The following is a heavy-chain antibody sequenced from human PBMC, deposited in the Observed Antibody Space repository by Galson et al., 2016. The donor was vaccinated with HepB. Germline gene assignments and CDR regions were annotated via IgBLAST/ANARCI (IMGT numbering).Heavy chain of an antibody. CDR3: AKEEVWSGYYFYYGIDV. Sequence: SLRLSCAASGFTFDDHGMHWVHQAPGKGLEWVALISGDGGNTYYADSVKGRFTISRVNRKNSLYLQMNSLRTEDTALYYCAKEEVWSGYYFYYGIDVWGQGTMVTVSS. D-gene: IGHD3-3*01. CDR2: ISGDGGNT. V-gene: IGHV3-43*02. J-gene: IGHJ6*02. CDR1: GFTFDDHG.